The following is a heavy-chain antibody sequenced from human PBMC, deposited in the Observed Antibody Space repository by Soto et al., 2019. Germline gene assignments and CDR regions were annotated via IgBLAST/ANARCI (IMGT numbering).Heavy chain of an antibody. J-gene: IGHJ6*02. D-gene: IGHD5-18*01. V-gene: IGHV3-23*01. CDR1: GFTFSSYA. Sequence: GGSLRLSCAASGFTFSSYAMSWVRQAPGKGLEWVSAISGSGGSTYYADSVKGRFTISRDNSKNTLYLQMNSLRAEDTAVYYCAKGQTAMVMGYYYGMDVWGQGTTVTVSS. CDR3: AKGQTAMVMGYYYGMDV. CDR2: ISGSGGST.